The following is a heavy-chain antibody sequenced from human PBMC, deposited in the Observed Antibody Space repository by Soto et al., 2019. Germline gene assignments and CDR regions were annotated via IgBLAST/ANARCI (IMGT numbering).Heavy chain of an antibody. D-gene: IGHD4-17*01. J-gene: IGHJ4*02. CDR2: MNPNSGNT. CDR3: AKNDYGDIY. Sequence: ASVKVSCKASGYTFTSYDINWVRQATGQGLEWMGWMNPNSGNTGYAQKFQGRVTMTRDTSISTAYMQMSSLRAEDTAVYYCAKNDYGDIYWGQGTLVTVSS. CDR1: GYTFTSYD. V-gene: IGHV1-8*01.